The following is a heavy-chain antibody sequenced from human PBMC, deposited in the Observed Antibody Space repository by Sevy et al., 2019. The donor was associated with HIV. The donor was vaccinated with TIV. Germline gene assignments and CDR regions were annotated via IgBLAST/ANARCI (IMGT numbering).Heavy chain of an antibody. Sequence: GGSLRLSCAASGFTFSSYSTDWVRQAPGKGLQWVSSISSSGSDIYYAGSLKGRFTISRDNAKNSLYLQMNSLRAEDTAVYYCAREGYSYGPFDYWGQGTLVTVSS. V-gene: IGHV3-21*01. D-gene: IGHD5-18*01. CDR3: AREGYSYGPFDY. CDR1: GFTFSSYS. CDR2: ISSSGSDI. J-gene: IGHJ4*02.